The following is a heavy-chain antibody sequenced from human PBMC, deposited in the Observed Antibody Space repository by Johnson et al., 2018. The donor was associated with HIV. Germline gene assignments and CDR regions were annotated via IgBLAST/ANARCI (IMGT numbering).Heavy chain of an antibody. CDR1: GFTFSDYY. Sequence: QVQLVESGGGLVQPGGSLRLSCAASGFTFSDYYMSWIRQAPGKGLEWVSYIRSSGSTIYYADSVTGRFTISRDNAKNSLYLQMNSLRAEDTAVYYCAKDLLTLDAFDIWGQGTMVTVSS. J-gene: IGHJ3*02. CDR3: AKDLLTLDAFDI. CDR2: IRSSGSTI. V-gene: IGHV3-11*01.